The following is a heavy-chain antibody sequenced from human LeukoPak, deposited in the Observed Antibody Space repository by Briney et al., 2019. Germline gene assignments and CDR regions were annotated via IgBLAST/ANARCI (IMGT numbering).Heavy chain of an antibody. Sequence: GGSLRVSCAASGFTFDEYAMHWVRQTPGKRLEWVGLIMFDGSGIFYADSVKGRFAISRDNFKDSLYLQIHSLRIDDTALYYCAKGTVTELQAWGQGTLVTVSS. CDR1: GFTFDEYA. CDR2: IMFDGSGI. J-gene: IGHJ5*02. V-gene: IGHV3-43*01. D-gene: IGHD1-7*01. CDR3: AKGTVTELQA.